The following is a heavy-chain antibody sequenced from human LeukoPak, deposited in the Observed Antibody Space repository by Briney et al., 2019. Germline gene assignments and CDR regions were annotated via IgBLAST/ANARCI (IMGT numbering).Heavy chain of an antibody. J-gene: IGHJ4*02. V-gene: IGHV4-39*07. CDR3: ARTFGGVIARPYYFDY. CDR1: GGSISSSIYY. CDR2: IFYSGTT. Sequence: PSETLSLTCTVSGGSISSSIYYWGWIRQPPGKGLEWIGSIFYSGTTYYNPSLKSRVTISVDTSKNQFSLKLSSVTAADTAVYYCARTFGGVIARPYYFDYWGQGTLVTVSS. D-gene: IGHD3-16*02.